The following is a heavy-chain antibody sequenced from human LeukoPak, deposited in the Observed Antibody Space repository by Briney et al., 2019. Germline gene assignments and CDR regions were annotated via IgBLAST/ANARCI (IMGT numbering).Heavy chain of an antibody. Sequence: SETLSLTCTVCGGGISSFYWSCIRPPPRQGLEWIGYIYYSGSTNYNPSLKSRVTISVDTSKNQFSLKLSSVTAADTAVYYCASGMGELWYDYWGQGTLVTVSS. CDR1: GGGISSFY. CDR3: ASGMGELWYDY. V-gene: IGHV4-59*01. D-gene: IGHD3-16*01. J-gene: IGHJ4*02. CDR2: IYYSGST.